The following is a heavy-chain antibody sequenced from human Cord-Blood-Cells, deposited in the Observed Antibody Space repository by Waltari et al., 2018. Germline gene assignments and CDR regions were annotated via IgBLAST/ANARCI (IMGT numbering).Heavy chain of an antibody. J-gene: IGHJ1*01. D-gene: IGHD6-6*01. CDR2: IIPILGIA. Sequence: QVQLVQSGAEVKKPGSSVKVSCKASGGTFSSYAISWVRQDPGQGLEWMGRIIPILGIANYAQKFQGRVTITADKSTSTAYMELSSLRSEDTAVYYCARGGSSLPNAEYFQHWGQGTLVTVSS. V-gene: IGHV1-69*09. CDR1: GGTFSSYA. CDR3: ARGGSSLPNAEYFQH.